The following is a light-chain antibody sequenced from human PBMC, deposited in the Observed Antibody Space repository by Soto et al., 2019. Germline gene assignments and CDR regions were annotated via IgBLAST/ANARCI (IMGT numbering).Light chain of an antibody. V-gene: IGKV1-5*03. Sequence: DIQMTQSPSILSASVGDRVTITCRASQSIVGWLAWFQQKPGTAPKLLIYKASSLESGVPSRFSGSGSGTDFTLTISSLQPAEFATYYCQQYNSYSRWPVGQGTKVEIK. J-gene: IGKJ1*01. CDR2: KAS. CDR3: QQYNSYSRWP. CDR1: QSIVGW.